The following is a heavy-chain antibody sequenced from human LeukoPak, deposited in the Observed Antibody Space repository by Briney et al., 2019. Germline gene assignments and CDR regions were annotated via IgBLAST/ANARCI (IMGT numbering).Heavy chain of an antibody. CDR2: IYYSGST. CDR1: GGSISSSSYY. D-gene: IGHD3-10*01. Sequence: SETLSLTCTVSGGSISSSSYYWGWIRQPPGKGLEWIGSIYYSGSTYYNPSLKSRVTISVDTSKNQFSLKLSSVTAADTAVYYCARDSGLLWFGEGENWFDPWGQGTLVTVSS. J-gene: IGHJ5*02. V-gene: IGHV4-39*07. CDR3: ARDSGLLWFGEGENWFDP.